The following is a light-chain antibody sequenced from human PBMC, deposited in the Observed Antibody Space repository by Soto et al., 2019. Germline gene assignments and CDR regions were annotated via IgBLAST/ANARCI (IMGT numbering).Light chain of an antibody. CDR2: AAS. CDR1: QGIRSD. J-gene: IGKJ1*01. V-gene: IGKV1-6*01. CDR3: LQDYNYPRT. Sequence: AIQMTQSPSSLSASVGDRGTITCRASQGIRSDLGWYQQKPGKAPKLLIYAASSLQSGVPSRFSGRGSGTDFTLTINSLQPEDFATYFCLQDYNYPRTFGQGTKVEIK.